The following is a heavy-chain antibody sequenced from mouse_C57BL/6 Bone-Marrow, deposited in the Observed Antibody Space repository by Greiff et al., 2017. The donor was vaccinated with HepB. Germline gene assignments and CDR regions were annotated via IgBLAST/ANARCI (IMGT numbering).Heavy chain of an antibody. CDR1: GFTFSSYA. V-gene: IGHV5-4*01. D-gene: IGHD1-1*01. CDR3: ARDREYYGSSPCWYFDV. CDR2: ISDGGSYT. J-gene: IGHJ1*03. Sequence: EVMLVESGGGLVKPGGSLKLSCAASGFTFSSYAMSWVRQTPEKRLEWVATISDGGSYTYYPDNVKGRFTISRDNAKNNLYLQMSHLKSEDTAMYYCARDREYYGSSPCWYFDVWGTGTTVTVSS.